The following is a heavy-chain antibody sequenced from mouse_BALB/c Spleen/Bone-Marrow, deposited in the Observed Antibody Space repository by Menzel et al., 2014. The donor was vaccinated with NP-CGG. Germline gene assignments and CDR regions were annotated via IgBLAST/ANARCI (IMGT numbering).Heavy chain of an antibody. CDR3: AREGNYFDY. Sequence: VKLMESGPGLVAPSQSLSITCTVSGFSLTVYGLNWVRPPPGKGLEWLGMIWGDGITDYNSAFKSRLSISKDDSKSQVFLKMNSLQTDDTAKYYCAREGNYFDYWGQGTTLTVSS. CDR1: GFSLTVYG. CDR2: IWGDGIT. V-gene: IGHV2-6-7*01. J-gene: IGHJ2*01.